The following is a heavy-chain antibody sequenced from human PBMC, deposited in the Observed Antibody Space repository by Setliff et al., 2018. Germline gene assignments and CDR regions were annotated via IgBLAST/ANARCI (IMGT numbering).Heavy chain of an antibody. CDR3: ARQPSSGAYYNPRPYYFDY. CDR1: GSSFSSYS. J-gene: IGHJ4*02. V-gene: IGHV4-59*08. Sequence: SETLSLTCTVSGSSFSSYSWSWIRQSPEKGLEWIAYIHYSGSTNQNPSLKSRVTMSADTSNNQFPLNLRSVTAADTAVYFCARQPSSGAYYNPRPYYFDYWGQGTLVTVSS. D-gene: IGHD3-10*01. CDR2: IHYSGST.